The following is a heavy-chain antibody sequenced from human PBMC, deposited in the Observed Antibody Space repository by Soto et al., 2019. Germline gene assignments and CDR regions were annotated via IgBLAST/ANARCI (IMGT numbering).Heavy chain of an antibody. CDR1: GDTFTSYY. CDR2: ISPSGGST. D-gene: IGHD6-13*01. CDR3: ASAIAAAGTQHAFDI. J-gene: IGHJ3*02. Sequence: ASVKVSCKASGDTFTSYYMHWVRQAPGQGLEWMGIISPSGGSTSYAQKFQGRVTMTRDTSTSTVYMELSSLRSEDTAVYYCASAIAAAGTQHAFDIWGQGTMVTVSS. V-gene: IGHV1-46*03.